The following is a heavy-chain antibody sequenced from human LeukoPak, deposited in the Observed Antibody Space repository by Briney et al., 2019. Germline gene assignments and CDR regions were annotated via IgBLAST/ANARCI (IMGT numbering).Heavy chain of an antibody. CDR3: AKKYYYDSSGSP. CDR2: ISGSGDST. V-gene: IGHV3-23*01. D-gene: IGHD3-22*01. J-gene: IGHJ5*02. Sequence: PGGSLRLSCAASGFTFSSYAMSWVRQAPGKGLEWVSAISGSGDSTYYADSVKGRFTISRDNSKNTLYLQMNSLRAEDTAVYYCAKKYYYDSSGSPCGQRTLGTASS. CDR1: GFTFSSYA.